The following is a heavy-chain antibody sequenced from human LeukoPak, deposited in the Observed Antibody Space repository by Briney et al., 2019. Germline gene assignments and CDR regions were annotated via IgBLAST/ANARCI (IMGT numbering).Heavy chain of an antibody. V-gene: IGHV3-48*03. D-gene: IGHD3-10*01. J-gene: IGHJ4*02. Sequence: GGSLGLSCAASGFTFSSYEMNWVRQAPGKGLEWVSYISSSGSTIYYADSVKGRFTISRDNAKNSLYLQMNSLRAEDTAVYYCARLGYYLSGSWGQGTLVTVSS. CDR3: ARLGYYLSGS. CDR2: ISSSGSTI. CDR1: GFTFSSYE.